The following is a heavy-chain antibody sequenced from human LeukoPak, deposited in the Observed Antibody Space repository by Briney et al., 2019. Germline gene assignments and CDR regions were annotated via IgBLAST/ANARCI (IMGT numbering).Heavy chain of an antibody. Sequence: GGSLRLSCAASGFTFSSYAMHWVRQAPGKGLEWVAVISYDGSNKYYADSVKGRFTISRDNSKNTLYLQMNSLRAEDTAVYYCARELSYDKDAFDIWGQGTMVTVSS. CDR2: ISYDGSNK. D-gene: IGHD3-16*01. J-gene: IGHJ3*02. CDR3: ARELSYDKDAFDI. V-gene: IGHV3-30-3*01. CDR1: GFTFSSYA.